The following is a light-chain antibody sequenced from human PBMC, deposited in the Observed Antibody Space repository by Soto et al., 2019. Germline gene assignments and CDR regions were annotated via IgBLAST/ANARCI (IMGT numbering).Light chain of an antibody. CDR1: QSISSW. Sequence: DLQMTQSPSTLSASVGDRVTITCRASQSISSWLAWYQQKPGKAPKLLIYDASSLESGVPSRFSGSGSGTEFTLTISSLQPDEFATYYCQQYNSYPLTFGGGTKVDIK. V-gene: IGKV1-5*01. CDR3: QQYNSYPLT. CDR2: DAS. J-gene: IGKJ4*01.